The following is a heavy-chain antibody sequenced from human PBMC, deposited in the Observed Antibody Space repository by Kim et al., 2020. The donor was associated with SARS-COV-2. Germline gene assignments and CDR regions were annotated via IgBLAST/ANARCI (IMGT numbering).Heavy chain of an antibody. CDR3: ARDLKTGATGFDY. Sequence: GGSLRLSCAASGFTFSSYWMSWVRQAPGKGLEWVANIKQDGSEKYYVDSVKGRFTISRDNAKNSLYLQMNSLRAEDTAVYYCARDLKTGATGFDYWGQGTLVTVSS. CDR2: IKQDGSEK. V-gene: IGHV3-7*01. CDR1: GFTFSSYW. D-gene: IGHD7-27*01. J-gene: IGHJ4*02.